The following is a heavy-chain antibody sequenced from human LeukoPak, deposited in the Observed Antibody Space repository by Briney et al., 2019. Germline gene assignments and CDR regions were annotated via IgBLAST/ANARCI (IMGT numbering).Heavy chain of an antibody. CDR1: GGSISGSNFY. V-gene: IGHV4-39*07. CDR3: ARGIAAGRKYYYYYMDV. CDR2: IYYSGST. Sequence: PSETLSLTCYVSGGSISGSNFYWGWIRQPAGKGLEGIVSIYYSGSTYYNPSLKSRVTISVDTSKNQFSLKLSSVTAADTAVYYCARGIAAGRKYYYYYMDVWGKGTTVTVSS. J-gene: IGHJ6*03. D-gene: IGHD6-13*01.